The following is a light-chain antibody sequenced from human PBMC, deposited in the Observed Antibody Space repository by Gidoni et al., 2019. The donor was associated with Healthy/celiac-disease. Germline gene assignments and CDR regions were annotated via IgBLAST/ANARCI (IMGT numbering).Light chain of an antibody. CDR3: QQYNNWPPWT. CDR1: QSVSSN. Sequence: DIFLPQSPATLSVSPGERATLSCRASQSVSSNLAWYQQKPGQAPRLLIYGASTRATGIPARFSGSGSGTEFTLTISSLQAEEFAVYYCQQYNNWPPWTFGQXTKVEIK. J-gene: IGKJ1*01. CDR2: GAS. V-gene: IGKV3-15*01.